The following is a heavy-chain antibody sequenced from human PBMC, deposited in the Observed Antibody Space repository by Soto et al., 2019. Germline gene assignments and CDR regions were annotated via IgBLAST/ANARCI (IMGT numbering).Heavy chain of an antibody. V-gene: IGHV3-23*01. Sequence: GGSLRLSCAASGFTFSSYAMSWVRQAPGKGLEWVSAISGSGGSTYYADSVKGRFTISRDNSKNTLYLQMNSLRAEDTAVYYCAKRLSPVDRYCSGGSCYVDAFDIWGQGTMVTVSS. D-gene: IGHD2-15*01. CDR1: GFTFSSYA. CDR2: ISGSGGST. J-gene: IGHJ3*02. CDR3: AKRLSPVDRYCSGGSCYVDAFDI.